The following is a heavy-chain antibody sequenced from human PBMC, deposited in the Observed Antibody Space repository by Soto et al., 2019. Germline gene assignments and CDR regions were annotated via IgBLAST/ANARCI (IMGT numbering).Heavy chain of an antibody. V-gene: IGHV4-30-2*01. CDR2: IYHSGST. Sequence: SETLSLTCAVSGGSISSGGYSWSWIRQPPGKGLEWIAYIYHSGSTYYNPSLKSRVTISVDTSKNQFSLKLSSVTAADTAVYYCALWQQLLLAGNWFDPRGQGTLVTVSS. CDR3: ALWQQLLLAGNWFDP. D-gene: IGHD6-13*01. CDR1: GGSISSGGYS. J-gene: IGHJ5*02.